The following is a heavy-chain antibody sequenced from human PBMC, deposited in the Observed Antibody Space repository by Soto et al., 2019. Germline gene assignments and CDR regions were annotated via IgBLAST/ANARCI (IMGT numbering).Heavy chain of an antibody. D-gene: IGHD6-6*01. CDR2: ISQSGNT. V-gene: IGHV4-34*01. CDR3: ARAPKVSGSSQTRPDF. J-gene: IGHJ4*02. Sequence: SETLSLTCSIYSGSFSGYYWSWIRQPPGNGLEWIEEISQSGNTNYSPSLKSRVSISIDTSKKQFSLNLASVPAADTAVYYCARAPKVSGSSQTRPDFWGQGTLVSVSS. CDR1: SGSFSGYY.